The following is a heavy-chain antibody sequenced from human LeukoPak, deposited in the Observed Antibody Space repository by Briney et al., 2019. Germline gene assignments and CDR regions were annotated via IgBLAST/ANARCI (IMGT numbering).Heavy chain of an antibody. J-gene: IGHJ4*02. CDR3: ATYYYDSSGYYVDY. CDR1: GFTFSSYA. V-gene: IGHV3-23*01. CDR2: ISGSGGST. Sequence: GGSLRLSCAASGFTFSSYAMSWVRQAPGKGLEWVSAISGSGGSTYYADSVKGRFTISRDNSKNTLYLQMNSLRAEDTAVYYCATYYYDSSGYYVDYWGQGTLVTVSS. D-gene: IGHD3-22*01.